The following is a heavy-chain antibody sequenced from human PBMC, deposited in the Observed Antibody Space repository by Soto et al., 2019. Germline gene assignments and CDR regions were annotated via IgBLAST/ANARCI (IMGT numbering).Heavy chain of an antibody. CDR1: GGTFTTYA. Sequence: ASVKVSCKPSGGTFTTYAISWLRQAPGQGLEWMGVIIPIFRSPNYAQKFQGRVTITADKTTSTVYMELSGLRSEDTAVYYCAGAYDYDTSGYPNWFDPWGQGTLVTVSS. J-gene: IGHJ5*02. D-gene: IGHD3-22*01. V-gene: IGHV1-69*06. CDR2: IIPIFRSP. CDR3: AGAYDYDTSGYPNWFDP.